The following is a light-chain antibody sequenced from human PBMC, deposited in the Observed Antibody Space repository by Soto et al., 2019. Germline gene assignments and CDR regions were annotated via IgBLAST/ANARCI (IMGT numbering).Light chain of an antibody. CDR3: QQYNSYLIT. J-gene: IGKJ5*01. CDR1: QSISSC. CDR2: KAS. V-gene: IGKV1-5*03. Sequence: DIQMTQSPSTLSASVGDRATITCRASQSISSCLAWYQQKPGKAPNLLIYKASTLERGVPSRFSGSGSGTEFTLTISSLQPDDFAHYYCQQYNSYLITFGQGTQLEIK.